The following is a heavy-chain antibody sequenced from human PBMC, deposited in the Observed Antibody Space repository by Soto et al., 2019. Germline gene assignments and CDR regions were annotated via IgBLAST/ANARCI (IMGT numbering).Heavy chain of an antibody. V-gene: IGHV4-4*02. J-gene: IGHJ3*02. D-gene: IGHD1-26*01. Sequence: PSETLSLTCAVSGDSITGDNWWSWVRQPPGKGLEWIGEIHHSGATNYNPSLKSRVTISVDTPKNQFSLKLSSVTAADAAVYYCARRPIVGATVKHAFDIWGQGTMVTVSS. CDR1: GDSITGDNW. CDR3: ARRPIVGATVKHAFDI. CDR2: IHHSGAT.